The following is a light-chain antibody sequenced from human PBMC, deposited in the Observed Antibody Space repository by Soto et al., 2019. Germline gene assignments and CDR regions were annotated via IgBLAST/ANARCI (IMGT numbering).Light chain of an antibody. CDR2: DVS. V-gene: IGLV2-14*01. J-gene: IGLJ2*01. CDR1: SSDIGDYNY. Sequence: QSALTQPASVSGSPGQSITISCTGTSSDIGDYNYVSWYQQHPGKAPKLMIYDVSDRPSGVSNRFSGSKSGNTASLTLSGLQAEDEADYYCSSYTSSSTLVFGGGTKLTV. CDR3: SSYTSSSTLV.